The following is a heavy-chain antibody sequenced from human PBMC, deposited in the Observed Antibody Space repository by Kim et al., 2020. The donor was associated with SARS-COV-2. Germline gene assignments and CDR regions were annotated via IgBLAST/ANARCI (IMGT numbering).Heavy chain of an antibody. CDR3: ARGGYSGYDYDYYYYGMDV. CDR1: GFTFSSYG. D-gene: IGHD5-12*01. V-gene: IGHV3-33*05. Sequence: GGSLRLSCAASGFTFSSYGMHWVRQAPGKGLEWVAVISYDGSNKYYADSVKGRFTISRDNSKNTLYLQMNSLRAEDTAVYYCARGGYSGYDYDYYYYGMDVWGQGTTVTVSS. CDR2: ISYDGSNK. J-gene: IGHJ6*02.